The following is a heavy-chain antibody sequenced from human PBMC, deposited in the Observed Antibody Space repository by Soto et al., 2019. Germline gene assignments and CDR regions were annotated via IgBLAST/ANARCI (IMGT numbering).Heavy chain of an antibody. D-gene: IGHD3-16*01. V-gene: IGHV4-59*01. Sequence: SETLSLSCTVSADSFSKYYWTWIRQPPGGGLEWTGYIYFNGNTNYNPSLKGRVTISRDTSKKQFSLNLSSVTAADTAVYYCASVTFGGVVLAHWGQGTLVTVSS. CDR2: IYFNGNT. J-gene: IGHJ4*02. CDR3: ASVTFGGVVLAH. CDR1: ADSFSKYY.